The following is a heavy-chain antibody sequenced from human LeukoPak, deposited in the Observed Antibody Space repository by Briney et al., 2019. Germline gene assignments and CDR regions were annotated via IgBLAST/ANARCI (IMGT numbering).Heavy chain of an antibody. CDR3: AREDYDKMTDI. CDR1: GGSISSYY. CDR2: IYYSGST. D-gene: IGHD3-22*01. Sequence: PSETLSLTCTVSGGSISSYYWSWIRQPPGKGLEWIGYIYYSGSTYYNPSLKSRVTISVDTSKNQFSLKLSSVTAADTAVYYCAREDYDKMTDIWGQGTMVTVSS. J-gene: IGHJ3*02. V-gene: IGHV4-59*12.